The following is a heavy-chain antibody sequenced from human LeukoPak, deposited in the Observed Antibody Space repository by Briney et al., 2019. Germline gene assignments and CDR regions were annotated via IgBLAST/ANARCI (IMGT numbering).Heavy chain of an antibody. V-gene: IGHV3-49*04. CDR2: IRGRVYGATT. CDR3: SRERAGVFQY. CDR1: GFIFGEYA. Sequence: GRSLRLSCTTSGFIFGEYAMSWVRQAPGKGLEWVSLIRGRVYGATTEYAASVKGRFAMSRDDSKSIAYLQMNSLKSEDTAMYYCSRERAGVFQYWGQGILVTVSS. J-gene: IGHJ4*02.